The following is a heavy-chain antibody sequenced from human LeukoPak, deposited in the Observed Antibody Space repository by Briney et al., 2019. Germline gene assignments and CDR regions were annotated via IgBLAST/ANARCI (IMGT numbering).Heavy chain of an antibody. J-gene: IGHJ4*02. CDR3: SKVGWATIIVVAQNFHY. Sequence: GGSLRLSCAASGFTFSNYAMGWVRQAPGKGLEWVSVITASGAGTYYADSVEGRFTISRDNSKGTLYLQMNSLGVEDTVTYYCSKVGWATIIVVAQNFHYWGQGTLVTVSS. CDR1: GFTFSNYA. D-gene: IGHD3-22*01. V-gene: IGHV3-23*01. CDR2: ITASGAGT.